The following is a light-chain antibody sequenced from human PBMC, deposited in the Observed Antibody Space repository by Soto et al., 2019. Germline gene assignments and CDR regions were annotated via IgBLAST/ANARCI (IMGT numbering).Light chain of an antibody. CDR1: SSDIGAYNY. CDR3: SLYTSENTYV. Sequence: QSALTQPASVSGSPGQSITISCTGTSSDIGAYNYVSWYQQHPGRVPKLIIYEASNRPSGVPDRFSGSKSGNTASLTISGLQAADEADYYCSLYTSENTYVFGTGTKVTV. V-gene: IGLV2-14*01. CDR2: EAS. J-gene: IGLJ1*01.